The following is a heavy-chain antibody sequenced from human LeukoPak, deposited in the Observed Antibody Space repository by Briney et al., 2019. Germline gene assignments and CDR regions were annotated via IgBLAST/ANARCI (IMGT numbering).Heavy chain of an antibody. CDR1: GFIFSDYY. D-gene: IGHD6-19*01. J-gene: IGHJ4*02. Sequence: PGGSLRLSCAASGFIFSDYYMSWIRQAPGKGLEWVSYIDSSGTTIYSADSVKGRFTISRDNAKNPLYLQMNSLRAEDTAVYHCARFGGSGWSLDFWGRGTLVTVSS. CDR3: ARFGGSGWSLDF. CDR2: IDSSGTTI. V-gene: IGHV3-11*01.